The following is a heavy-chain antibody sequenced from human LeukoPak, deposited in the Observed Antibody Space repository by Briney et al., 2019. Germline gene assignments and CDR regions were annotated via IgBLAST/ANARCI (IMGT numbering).Heavy chain of an antibody. V-gene: IGHV1-69*05. J-gene: IGHJ5*02. CDR2: IIPIFGTA. CDR1: GGTFSSYA. Sequence: SVKVSCKASGGTFSSYAISWVRQAPGQGLEWMGRIIPIFGTANYAQKFQGRVTITTDESTSTAYMERSSLRSEDTAVYYCAITYSGSYLSPFDPWGQGTLVTVSS. CDR3: AITYSGSYLSPFDP. D-gene: IGHD1-26*01.